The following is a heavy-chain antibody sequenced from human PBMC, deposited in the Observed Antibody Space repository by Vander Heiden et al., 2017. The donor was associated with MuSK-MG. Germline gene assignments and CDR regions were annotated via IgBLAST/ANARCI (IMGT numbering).Heavy chain of an antibody. CDR1: GFTFSSYW. D-gene: IGHD1-26*01. CDR2: IKKDGREK. J-gene: IGHJ4*02. V-gene: IGHV3-7*01. Sequence: EVELGDSGGGRVRPGGCRGLYCAPPGFTFSSYWMSWVRQAPGKGLAWVAKIKKDGREKDDVDSVKGRFTISIDNAKNSLYMKLKRMRAEDTAVDHFARVGNGNDYWVEVTLVT. CDR3: ARVGNGNDY.